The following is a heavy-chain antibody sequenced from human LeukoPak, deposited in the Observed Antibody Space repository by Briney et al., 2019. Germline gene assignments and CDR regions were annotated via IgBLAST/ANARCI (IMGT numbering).Heavy chain of an antibody. CDR2: IYYSGST. V-gene: IGHV4-59*01. CDR3: SRDRAVYSSGFVY. D-gene: IGHD2-15*01. CDR1: GGSISSYY. J-gene: IGHJ4*02. Sequence: SETLSLTCTVSGGSISSYYWSWIRQPPGKGLEWIGYIYYSGSTNYNPSLKSRVTISVDTSKNQFSLNLSSVTAADTAVYYFSRDRAVYSSGFVYWDQGSMLTVSS.